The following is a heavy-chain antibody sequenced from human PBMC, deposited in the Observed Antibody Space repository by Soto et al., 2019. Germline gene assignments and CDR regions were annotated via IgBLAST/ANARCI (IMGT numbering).Heavy chain of an antibody. CDR2: INSDGSTT. J-gene: IGHJ6*02. Sequence: EVQLVESGGGLVQPGGSLSLSCAASGFTFSYYWMHWVRQAPGKGLVWVSRINSDGSTTSYADSVKGRFTISRDNAKNTLYLQMNSLRAEDTAVYYCARGMQLVYYYYYGMEVWGQGTTVTVSS. CDR3: ARGMQLVYYYYYGMEV. CDR1: GFTFSYYW. D-gene: IGHD6-13*01. V-gene: IGHV3-74*01.